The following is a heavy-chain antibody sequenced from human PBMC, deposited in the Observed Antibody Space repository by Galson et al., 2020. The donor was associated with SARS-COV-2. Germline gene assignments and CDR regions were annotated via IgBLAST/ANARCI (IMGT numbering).Heavy chain of an antibody. J-gene: IGHJ6*02. CDR2: IYSGGST. V-gene: IGHV3-53*01. CDR1: GFTFKDFW. CDR3: ARAYYYYGMDV. Sequence: GGSLRLSCAVSGFTFKDFWMSWVRQAPGKGLEWVSVIYSGGSTYYADSVKGRFTISRDNSKNTLYLQMNSLRAEDTAVYYCARAYYYYGMDVWGQGTTVTVSS.